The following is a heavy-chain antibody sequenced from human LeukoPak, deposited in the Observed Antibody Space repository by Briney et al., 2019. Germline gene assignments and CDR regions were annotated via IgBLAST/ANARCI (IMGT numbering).Heavy chain of an antibody. D-gene: IGHD6-13*01. CDR3: ARSYSTPKELNYYYHGMAV. CDR2: ISSSGSTI. CDR1: GFTFSSYA. V-gene: IGHV3-48*03. Sequence: GRSLRLSCAASGFTFSSYAMHWVRQAPGKGLEWVSYISSSGSTIYYADSVKGRFTISRDNAKNSLYLQMNSLRAEDTAVYYCARSYSTPKELNYYYHGMAVGGKGPPAPFPS. J-gene: IGHJ6*04.